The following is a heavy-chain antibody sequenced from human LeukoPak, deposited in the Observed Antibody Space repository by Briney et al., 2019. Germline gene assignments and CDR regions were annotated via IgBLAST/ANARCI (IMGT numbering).Heavy chain of an antibody. J-gene: IGHJ3*02. V-gene: IGHV3-49*03. D-gene: IGHD6-13*01. CDR1: GFTFGDYA. CDR3: TSVGYSSSWPTESDAFDI. CDR2: IRSKAYGGTT. Sequence: PGGSLRLSCTASGFTFGDYAMSWFRQAPGKGLEWVGFIRSKAYGGTTEYAASVKGRFTISRDDSKSIAYLQMNSLKTEDTAVYYCTSVGYSSSWPTESDAFDIWGQGTMFSPSS.